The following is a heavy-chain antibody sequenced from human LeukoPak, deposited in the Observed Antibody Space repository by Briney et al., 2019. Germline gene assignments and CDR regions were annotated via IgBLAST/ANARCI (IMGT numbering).Heavy chain of an antibody. V-gene: IGHV3-66*01. D-gene: IGHD2-15*01. CDR3: ATIVPDVPATLTFDH. J-gene: IGHJ4*02. CDR1: GFTVSSNY. Sequence: GGSLRLSCAASGFTVSSNYMSWVRQVPGKGLEWVSVIYSDGSTYSADSVRGRFTISRDNSKNTAYLQMNSLRAEDTAVYYCATIVPDVPATLTFDHWGQGTVVTVSS. CDR2: IYSDGST.